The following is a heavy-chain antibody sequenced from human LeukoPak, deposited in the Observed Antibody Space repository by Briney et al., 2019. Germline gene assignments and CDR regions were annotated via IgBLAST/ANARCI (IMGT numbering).Heavy chain of an antibody. CDR3: ARGYGDYFPFDY. J-gene: IGHJ4*02. V-gene: IGHV4-30-2*01. Sequence: SETLSLTCAVSGGSISSGGYSWSWIRQPPGKGLEWIGYIYHSGSTYYNPSLKSRVTISVDRSKNQFSLKLSSVTAADTAVYYCARGYGDYFPFDYWGQGTLVTVSS. CDR2: IYHSGST. CDR1: GGSISSGGYS. D-gene: IGHD4-17*01.